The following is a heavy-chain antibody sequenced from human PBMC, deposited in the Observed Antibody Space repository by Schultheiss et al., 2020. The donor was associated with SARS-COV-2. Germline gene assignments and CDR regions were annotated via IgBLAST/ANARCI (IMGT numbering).Heavy chain of an antibody. CDR3: ASLDTSSGWVPPPPVFDD. V-gene: IGHV4-4*02. D-gene: IGHD6-19*01. J-gene: IGHJ4*02. CDR1: GVSITADW. Sequence: SETLSLTCDVSGVSITADWWTWVRQPPGKGLEWIAYIYYSGSTYYNPSLKSRVTISVDKSKNQFSLKLSPVTAADTAEYYCASLDTSSGWVPPPPVFDDWGQAALGTISS. CDR2: IYYSGST.